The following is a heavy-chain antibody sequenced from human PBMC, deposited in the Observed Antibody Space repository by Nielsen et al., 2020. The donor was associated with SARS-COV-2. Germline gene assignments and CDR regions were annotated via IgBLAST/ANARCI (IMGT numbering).Heavy chain of an antibody. CDR3: ARGGTTGYFDL. J-gene: IGHJ2*01. V-gene: IGHV3-30*04. CDR1: GFTFSSYA. CDR2: ISYDGSNK. D-gene: IGHD1-14*01. Sequence: GKSLKISCAASGFTFSSYAMHWVRQAPGKGLEWVAVISYDGSNKYYADSVKGRFTISRDNSKNTLYLQMNSLRAEDTAVYYCARGGTTGYFDLWGRGTLVTVSS.